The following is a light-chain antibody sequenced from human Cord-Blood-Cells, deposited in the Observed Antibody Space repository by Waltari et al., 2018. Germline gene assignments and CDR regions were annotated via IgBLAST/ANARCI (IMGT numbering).Light chain of an antibody. CDR1: SSDVGSYNL. CDR2: EGS. J-gene: IGLJ3*02. V-gene: IGLV2-23*01. CDR3: CSYAGSSTLV. Sequence: QSALTQPASVSGSPGQSLTISCPGTSSDVGSYNLVSWYQQHPGKAPKLMIYEGSKRPSGVSNRFSGSKSGNTASLTISGLQAEDEAGYYCCSYAGSSTLVFGGGTKLTVL.